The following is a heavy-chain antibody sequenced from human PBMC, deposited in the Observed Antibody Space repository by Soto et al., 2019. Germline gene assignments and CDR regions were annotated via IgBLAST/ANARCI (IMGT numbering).Heavy chain of an antibody. CDR1: GGTFSNYA. CDR3: ESWLKDAGIGGNYDYGIDA. V-gene: IGHV1-69*12. D-gene: IGHD6-13*01. Sequence: QVQLVQSGAEVKKPGSSVKVSCKASGGTFSNYAFSWVRQAPGQGLEWLGGIMPIFGRADYAQKFRGRVTIAAKESANTAPMALRRLSTEDSAVYSCESWLKDAGIGGNYDYGIDAWGQGTTVTVSS. CDR2: IMPIFGRA. J-gene: IGHJ6*02.